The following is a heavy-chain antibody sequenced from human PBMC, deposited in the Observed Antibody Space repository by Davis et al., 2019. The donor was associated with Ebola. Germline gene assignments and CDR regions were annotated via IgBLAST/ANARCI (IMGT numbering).Heavy chain of an antibody. CDR1: GGTFSSYA. D-gene: IGHD2-2*01. Sequence: SVKVSCKASGGTFSSYAISWVRQAPGQGLEWMGGIIPIFGTANYAQKFQGRVTITADKSTSTAYMELSSLRSEDTAVYYCARDVVPAAISAFHERKNYYYYGMDVWGQGTTVTVSS. V-gene: IGHV1-69*06. CDR3: ARDVVPAAISAFHERKNYYYYGMDV. J-gene: IGHJ6*02. CDR2: IIPIFGTA.